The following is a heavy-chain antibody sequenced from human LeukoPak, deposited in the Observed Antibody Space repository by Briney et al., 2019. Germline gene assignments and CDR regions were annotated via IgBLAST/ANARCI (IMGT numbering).Heavy chain of an antibody. CDR3: ALLAVADDWFDP. CDR2: IIPIFGTA. CDR1: GGTFSSYA. D-gene: IGHD6-19*01. J-gene: IGHJ5*02. Sequence: ASVKVSCKASGGTFSSYAISWVRQAPGQGLEWMGGIIPIFGTANYAQKFQGRVTMTEDTSTDTAYMELSSLRSEDTAVYYCALLAVADDWFDPWGQGTLVTVSS. V-gene: IGHV1-69*06.